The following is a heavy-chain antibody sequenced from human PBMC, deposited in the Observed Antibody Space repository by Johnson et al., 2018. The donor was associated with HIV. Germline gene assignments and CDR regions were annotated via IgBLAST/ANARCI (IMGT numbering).Heavy chain of an antibody. D-gene: IGHD3-22*01. V-gene: IGHV3-30*03. J-gene: IGHJ3*02. CDR2: ISYDGSNK. CDR1: GFTFSSYG. CDR3: ARETSPYYYDSSGYYSHDAFDI. Sequence: QVQLVESGGGVVQPGRSLRLSCAASGFTFSSYGMHWVRQAPGKGLEWVAVISYDGSNKYYADSVKGRFTISRDNAKNSLYLQMNSLGAGDTAVYYCARETSPYYYDSSGYYSHDAFDIWGQGTMVTVSS.